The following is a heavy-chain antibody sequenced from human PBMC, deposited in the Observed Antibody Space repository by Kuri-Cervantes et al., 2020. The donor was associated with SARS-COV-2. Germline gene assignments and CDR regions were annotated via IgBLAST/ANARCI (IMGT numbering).Heavy chain of an antibody. CDR3: ASETTLSQNAFDI. Sequence: GESLKISCAASGFTVSSNYMSWVRQAPGKGLEWVSSISSSSSYIYYADSVKGRFTISRDNAKNSLYLQMNSLRAEDTAVYYCASETTLSQNAFDIWGQGTMVTVSS. CDR2: ISSSSSYI. D-gene: IGHD4-17*01. V-gene: IGHV3-21*01. CDR1: GFTVSSNY. J-gene: IGHJ3*02.